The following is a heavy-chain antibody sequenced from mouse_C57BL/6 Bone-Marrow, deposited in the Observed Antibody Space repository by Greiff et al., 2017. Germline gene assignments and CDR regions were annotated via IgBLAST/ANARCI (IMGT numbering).Heavy chain of an antibody. J-gene: IGHJ2*01. V-gene: IGHV5-12*01. CDR2: ISNGGGST. D-gene: IGHD1-1*01. CDR3: ARQGYYGPFDY. CDR1: GFTFSDYY. Sequence: EVQVVESGGGLVQPGGSLKLSCAASGFTFSDYYMYWVRQTPEKRLEWVAYISNGGGSTYYPDTVKGRFTISRDNAKNTLYLQMSRLKSEDTAMYYCARQGYYGPFDYWGQGTTLTVSS.